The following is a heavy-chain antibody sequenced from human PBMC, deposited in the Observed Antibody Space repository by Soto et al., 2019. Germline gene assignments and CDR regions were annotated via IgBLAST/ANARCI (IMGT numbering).Heavy chain of an antibody. V-gene: IGHV5-51*01. CDR1: GYSVTSYW. J-gene: IGHJ6*02. Sequence: XESLKISCKASGYSVTSYWIGWVRQMPGKGLEWMGIIYPGDSDTRYSPSSQGQVTISADKSISTAYLQWSSLKASDTAMYYCAAYSGSFYYGMDVWGQGTTVTVSS. CDR3: AAYSGSFYYGMDV. D-gene: IGHD1-26*01. CDR2: IYPGDSDT.